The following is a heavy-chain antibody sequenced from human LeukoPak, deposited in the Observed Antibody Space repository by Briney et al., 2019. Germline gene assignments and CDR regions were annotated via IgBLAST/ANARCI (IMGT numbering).Heavy chain of an antibody. Sequence: GGSLRLSCAASGFTFSSYSMNWVRQAPGKGLEWVSYISSSSSTIYYADSVKGRFTISRDNAKNSLYLQMNSLRAEDTAVYYCARAGDFWSGYYVDYWGQGTLVTVSS. D-gene: IGHD3-3*01. CDR3: ARAGDFWSGYYVDY. CDR1: GFTFSSYS. V-gene: IGHV3-48*01. CDR2: ISSSSSTI. J-gene: IGHJ4*02.